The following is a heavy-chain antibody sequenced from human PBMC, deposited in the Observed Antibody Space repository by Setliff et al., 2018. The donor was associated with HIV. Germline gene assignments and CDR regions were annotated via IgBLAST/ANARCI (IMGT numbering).Heavy chain of an antibody. V-gene: IGHV4-31*03. CDR3: ARLNGEYPSYYYMDV. J-gene: IGHJ6*03. D-gene: IGHD4-17*01. CDR1: GVSLSSDGYY. CDR2: IYYTGTT. Sequence: PSETLSLTCTVSGVSLSSDGYYWSWIRQYPGQGLDWSGYIYYTGTTQFTPSLESRATISVDRSKNQFSLRLRVVTAADTPVYYCARLNGEYPSYYYMDVWGKGTTVTVS.